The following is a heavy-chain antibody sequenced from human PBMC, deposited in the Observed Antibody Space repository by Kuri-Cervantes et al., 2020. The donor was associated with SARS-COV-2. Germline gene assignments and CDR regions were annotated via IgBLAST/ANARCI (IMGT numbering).Heavy chain of an antibody. D-gene: IGHD6-19*01. Sequence: SETLSLTCTVSGGSISSSSYYWGWIRQPPGKGLEWIESIYYSGSTYYNPSLKSRVTISVDTSKNQFSLKLSSVTAADTAVYYCARGGQWLVLGNGSIDYWGQGTLVTVSS. J-gene: IGHJ4*02. CDR2: IYYSGST. CDR1: GGSISSSSYY. CDR3: ARGGQWLVLGNGSIDY. V-gene: IGHV4-39*01.